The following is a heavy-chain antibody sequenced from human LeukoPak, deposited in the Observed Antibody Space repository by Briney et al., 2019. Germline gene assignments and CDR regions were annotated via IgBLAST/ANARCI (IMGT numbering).Heavy chain of an antibody. D-gene: IGHD3-3*01. V-gene: IGHV4-59*01. CDR1: GGSISSYY. J-gene: IGHJ4*02. Sequence: SETLSLTCTVSGGSISSYYWSWIRQPPGKGLEWIGYIYYSGSTNYNPSLKSRVAISVDTSKNQFSLKLSSVTAADTAVYYCAGGNLEDTYYDFWSGYWKYFDYWGQGTLVTVSS. CDR2: IYYSGST. CDR3: AGGNLEDTYYDFWSGYWKYFDY.